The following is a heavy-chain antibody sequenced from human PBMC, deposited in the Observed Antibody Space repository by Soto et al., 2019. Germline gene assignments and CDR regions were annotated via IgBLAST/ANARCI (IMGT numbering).Heavy chain of an antibody. CDR3: ARGSSSWFYLMDV. J-gene: IGHJ6*02. CDR2: ISSGSSYI. V-gene: IGHV3-21*01. Sequence: GGSLRLSCAASGFTFSSYSMSWVRQAPGKGLEWVSSISSGSSYIYDADSVKGRCTISRDNAKSSLYLQMNSLRVEDTAVYYCARGSSSWFYLMDVWGQGTTVTVSS. D-gene: IGHD6-13*01. CDR1: GFTFSSYS.